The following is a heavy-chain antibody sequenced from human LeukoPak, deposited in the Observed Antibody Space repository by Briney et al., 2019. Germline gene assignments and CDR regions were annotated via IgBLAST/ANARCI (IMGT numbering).Heavy chain of an antibody. CDR2: ISGSGTGT. V-gene: IGHV3-23*01. D-gene: IGHD3/OR15-3a*01. Sequence: AISGSGTGTYYADSVKGRFTISRDNSKNTLYLHMNSLRAEDTAVYYCAKVATWTYFDYWGQGTLVTVSS. J-gene: IGHJ4*02. CDR3: AKVATWTYFDY.